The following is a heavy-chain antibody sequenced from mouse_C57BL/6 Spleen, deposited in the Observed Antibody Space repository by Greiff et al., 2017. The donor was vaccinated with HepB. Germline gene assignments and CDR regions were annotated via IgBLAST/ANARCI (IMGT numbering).Heavy chain of an antibody. CDR2: ISSGGDYI. CDR1: GFTFSSYA. V-gene: IGHV5-9-1*02. Sequence: DVKLQESGEGLVKPGGSLKLSCAASGFTFSSYAMSWVRQTPEKRLEWVAYISSGGDYIYYADTVKGRFTISRDNARNTLYLQMSSLKSEDTAMYYCTRERYYYGIYAMDYWGQGTSVTVSS. D-gene: IGHD1-1*01. CDR3: TRERYYYGIYAMDY. J-gene: IGHJ4*01.